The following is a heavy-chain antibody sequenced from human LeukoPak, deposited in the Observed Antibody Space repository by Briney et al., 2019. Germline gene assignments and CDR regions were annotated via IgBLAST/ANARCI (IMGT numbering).Heavy chain of an antibody. CDR1: GFTFSSYA. CDR2: ISGSGGST. Sequence: GGSLRLSCAASGFTFSSYAMSWVRLAPGKGLKWVSTISGSGGSTYYADSVKGRFTISRDNSKNTLYLQMNSLRAEDTAVYYCAKGGDGRYYDSSGSFFYYYGMDVWGQGTTVTVSS. D-gene: IGHD3-22*01. CDR3: AKGGDGRYYDSSGSFFYYYGMDV. V-gene: IGHV3-23*01. J-gene: IGHJ6*02.